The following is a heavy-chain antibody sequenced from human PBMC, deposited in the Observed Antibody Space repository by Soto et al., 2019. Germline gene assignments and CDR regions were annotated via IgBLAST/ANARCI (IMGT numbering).Heavy chain of an antibody. CDR3: ARDCSSTSCYGYYYYYYMDV. Sequence: ASVKVSCKASGYTFTSYGISWVRQAPGQGLEWMGWISAYNGNTNYAQKLQGRVTMTTDTSTSTAYMELRSLRSDDTAVYYCARDCSSTSCYGYYYYYYMDVWGKGTTVTVSS. CDR1: GYTFTSYG. V-gene: IGHV1-18*01. J-gene: IGHJ6*03. CDR2: ISAYNGNT. D-gene: IGHD2-2*01.